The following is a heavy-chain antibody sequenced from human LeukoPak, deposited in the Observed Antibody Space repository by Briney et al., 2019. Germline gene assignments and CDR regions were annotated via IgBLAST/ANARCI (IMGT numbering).Heavy chain of an antibody. CDR3: ARAVIVPGADAFDI. CDR2: VSYSGSP. Sequence: SETLSLTCTVSGDSISSSRYYWGWIRQPPGKGLEWIGSVSYSGSPYYNPSLKSRVTTSVDTSKNRFSLKLSSVTAADTAVYYCARAVIVPGADAFDIWGQGTMVTVSS. V-gene: IGHV4-39*07. CDR1: GDSISSSRYY. D-gene: IGHD3-22*01. J-gene: IGHJ3*02.